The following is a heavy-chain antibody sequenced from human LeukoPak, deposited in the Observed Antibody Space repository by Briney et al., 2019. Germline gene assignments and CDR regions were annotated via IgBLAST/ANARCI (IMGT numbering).Heavy chain of an antibody. J-gene: IGHJ4*02. V-gene: IGHV3-9*01. D-gene: IGHD3-22*01. CDR3: AKDYYYDSSAHSAAFGY. CDR1: GFTFDDYA. Sequence: PGGSLRLSCAASGFTFDDYAMHWVRHAPGKGLEWVSGISWNSGSIGYADSVKGRFTISRDNAKNSLYLQMNSLRAEDTALYYCAKDYYYDSSAHSAAFGYWGQGTLVTVSS. CDR2: ISWNSGSI.